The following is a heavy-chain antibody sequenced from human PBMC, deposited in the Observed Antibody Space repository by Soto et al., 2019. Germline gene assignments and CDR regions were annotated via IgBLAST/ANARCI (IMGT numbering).Heavy chain of an antibody. J-gene: IGHJ4*02. CDR1: GFTFSSYA. V-gene: IGHV3-23*01. CDR2: ISGSGGST. Sequence: PGGSLRLSCAASGFTFSSYAMSWVRQAPGKGLERVSAISGSGGSTYYLDSVKGRVTISRDNSKNTLYLQMNSLRAEDTAVYYCAKDRRGSSWPWRFDYWGQGTQVTVSS. CDR3: AKDRRGSSWPWRFDY. D-gene: IGHD6-13*01.